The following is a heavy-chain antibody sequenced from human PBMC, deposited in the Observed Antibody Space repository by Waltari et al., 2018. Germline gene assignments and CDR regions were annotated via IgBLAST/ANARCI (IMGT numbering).Heavy chain of an antibody. CDR2: ISSSSSYI. V-gene: IGHV3-21*01. CDR1: GFTFSSYS. D-gene: IGHD2-2*01. CDR3: ARGNADIVVVPATHYGMDV. Sequence: EVQLVESGGGLVKPGGSLRLSCAASGFTFSSYSMNWVRQAPGKGLEWVSSISSSSSYIYYADSVKGRFTSSRDNAKNSLYLHMNSLRAEDTAVYYCARGNADIVVVPATHYGMDVWGQGTTVTVSS. J-gene: IGHJ6*02.